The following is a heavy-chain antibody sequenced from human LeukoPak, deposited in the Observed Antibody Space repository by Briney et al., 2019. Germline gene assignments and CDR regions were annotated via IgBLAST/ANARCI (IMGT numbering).Heavy chain of an antibody. CDR1: GYTLTELS. CDR2: FEPEHGKT. J-gene: IGHJ4*02. CDR3: AIGAAFDPLTFDF. D-gene: IGHD4/OR15-4a*01. V-gene: IGHV1-24*01. Sequence: ASVKVSCKISGYTLTELSMNWVRQAPGKGLEWLGSFEPEHGKTIYAQKFQGRVTVTEDTSSDTGYMELSSLRSEDTAMYYCAIGAAFDPLTFDFWGQGTLVTVSS.